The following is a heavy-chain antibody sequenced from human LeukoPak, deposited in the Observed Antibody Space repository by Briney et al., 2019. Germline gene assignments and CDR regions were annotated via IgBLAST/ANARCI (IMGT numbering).Heavy chain of an antibody. CDR3: AKDGRPS. CDR1: GFTFSHYA. D-gene: IGHD6-6*01. V-gene: IGHV3-23*01. J-gene: IGHJ3*01. CDR2: ISLTGGST. Sequence: GGSLRLSCAASGFTFSHYAMSWVRQAPGKGLEWVSGISLTGGSTYYADSVKGRFTTSRDNSKNTLYLQMNSLRVEDTAIYYCAKDGRPSWGQGTMVTASS.